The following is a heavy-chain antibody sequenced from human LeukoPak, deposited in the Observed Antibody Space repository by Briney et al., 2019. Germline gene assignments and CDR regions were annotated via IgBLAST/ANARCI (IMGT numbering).Heavy chain of an antibody. V-gene: IGHV3-21*04. CDR3: AKDLSGSYPTDAFDI. D-gene: IGHD1-26*01. J-gene: IGHJ3*02. CDR2: ISSSSSYI. CDR1: GFTFSSYS. Sequence: GGSLRLSCAASGFTFSSYSMNWVRQAPGKGLEWVSSISSSSSYIYYADSVKGRFTISRDNSKNTLYLQMNSLRAEDTAVYYCAKDLSGSYPTDAFDIWGQGTMVTVSS.